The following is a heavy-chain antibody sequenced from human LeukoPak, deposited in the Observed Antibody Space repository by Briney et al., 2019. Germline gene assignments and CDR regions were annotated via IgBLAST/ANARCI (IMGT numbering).Heavy chain of an antibody. V-gene: IGHV1-8*01. CDR3: ARDRSQYQLLRDAFDI. CDR2: MNPNSGNT. CDR1: GYTFTSYD. J-gene: IGHJ3*02. D-gene: IGHD2-2*01. Sequence: ASVKVSCKASGYTFTSYDINWVRQTTGQGLEWMGWMNPNSGNTGYAQKFQGRVTMTRNTSISTAYMELSSLRSDDTAVYYCARDRSQYQLLRDAFDIWGQGTMVTVSS.